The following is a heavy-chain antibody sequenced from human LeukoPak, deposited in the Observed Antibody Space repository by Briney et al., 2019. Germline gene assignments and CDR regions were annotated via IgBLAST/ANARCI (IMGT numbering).Heavy chain of an antibody. D-gene: IGHD3-3*01. CDR2: ISYDGSNK. V-gene: IGHV3-30*18. CDR3: AKPLQSLEWSRPFDY. Sequence: PGGSLRLSCAASGFTFSSYSMNWVRQAPGKGLEWVAVISYDGSNKYYADSVKGRFTISRDNSKNTLYLQMNSLRAEDTAVYYCAKPLQSLEWSRPFDYWGQGTLVTVSS. J-gene: IGHJ4*02. CDR1: GFTFSSYS.